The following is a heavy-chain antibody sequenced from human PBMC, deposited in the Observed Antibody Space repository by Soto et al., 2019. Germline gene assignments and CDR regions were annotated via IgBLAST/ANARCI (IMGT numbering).Heavy chain of an antibody. Sequence: QVQLVQSGAEVKKPGSSVRVSCRASGDTSDSFSITWVRQAPGQGLEWLGGIIPMFGTGNYAQRFQGRVTITADESTGTSYMDLSSLRSEDTAVYYCARENRDDNSGWYSSSDWFDPGGQGTLVTVSS. CDR1: GDTSDSFS. CDR2: IIPMFGTG. V-gene: IGHV1-69*01. D-gene: IGHD6-19*01. J-gene: IGHJ5*02. CDR3: ARENRDDNSGWYSSSDWFDP.